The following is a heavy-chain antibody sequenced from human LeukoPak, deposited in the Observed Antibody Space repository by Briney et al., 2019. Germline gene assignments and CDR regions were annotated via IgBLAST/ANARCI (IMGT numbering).Heavy chain of an antibody. Sequence: PSETLSLTCAVYGGSFSGYYWSWIRQPPGKGLEWIGEINHSGSTNYNPSLKSRVTISVDTSKNQFSLKLSSVTAADTAVYYCARGYAMIVVVPYWYFDVWGRGTLVTVSS. CDR1: GGSFSGYY. D-gene: IGHD3-22*01. CDR3: ARGYAMIVVVPYWYFDV. J-gene: IGHJ2*01. V-gene: IGHV4-34*01. CDR2: INHSGST.